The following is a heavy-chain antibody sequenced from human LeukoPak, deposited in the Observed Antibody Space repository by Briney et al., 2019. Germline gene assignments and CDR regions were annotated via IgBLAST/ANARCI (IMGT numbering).Heavy chain of an antibody. Sequence: SQALSLTCAISGDSVSSNSAAWNWIRQSPSRGLEWLGRTYYRSKWYNDYAVSVKSRITINPDTSKNQFSLQLSSVTAADTAVYYCARHGSIVVVPAAMGYFDYWGQGTLVTVSS. CDR1: GDSVSSNSAA. CDR2: TYYRSKWYN. D-gene: IGHD2-2*01. V-gene: IGHV6-1*01. CDR3: ARHGSIVVVPAAMGYFDY. J-gene: IGHJ4*02.